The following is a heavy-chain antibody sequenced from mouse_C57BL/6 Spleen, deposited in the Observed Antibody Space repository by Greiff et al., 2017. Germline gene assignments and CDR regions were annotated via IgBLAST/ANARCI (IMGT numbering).Heavy chain of an antibody. CDR3: ARGEDWAY. V-gene: IGHV1-81*01. D-gene: IGHD4-1*01. CDR2: IYPRSGNT. Sequence: VQLVESGAELARPGASVKLSCKASGYTFTSYGISWVKQRTGQGLEWIGEIYPRSGNTYYNEKFKGKATLTADKSSSTAYMELRSLTSEDSAVYFCARGEDWAYWGQGTLVTVSA. J-gene: IGHJ3*01. CDR1: GYTFTSYG.